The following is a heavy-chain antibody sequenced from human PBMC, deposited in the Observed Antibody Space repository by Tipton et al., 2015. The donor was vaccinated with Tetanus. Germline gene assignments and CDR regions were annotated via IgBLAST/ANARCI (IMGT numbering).Heavy chain of an antibody. V-gene: IGHV4-4*07. CDR1: RGPISSYY. CDR3: VRANYDFPKKGPFDY. D-gene: IGHD3-3*01. CDR2: ISNGNT. J-gene: IGHJ4*02. Sequence: LRLSCTVSRGPISSYYWSWIRQTAGKGLEWVGHISNGNTDYSTSLKSRVTLSEDLSKNHFSLQLRALTAADTAVYYCVRANYDFPKKGPFDYWGPGSLVIVSS.